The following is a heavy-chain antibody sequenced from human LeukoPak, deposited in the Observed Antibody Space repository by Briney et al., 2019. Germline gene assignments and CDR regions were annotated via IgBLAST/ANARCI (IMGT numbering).Heavy chain of an antibody. D-gene: IGHD3-10*01. CDR1: GYTFTGYY. CDR2: INPNSGGT. V-gene: IGHV1-2*02. Sequence: ASVKVSCKASGYTFTGYYMHWVRQAPGQGLEWMGWINPNSGGTNYAQKFQGRVTMTRDTSISTAYMELSRLRSDDTAVYFCARARYGSVSYYEDYWGQGTLVTVSS. CDR3: ARARYGSVSYYEDY. J-gene: IGHJ4*02.